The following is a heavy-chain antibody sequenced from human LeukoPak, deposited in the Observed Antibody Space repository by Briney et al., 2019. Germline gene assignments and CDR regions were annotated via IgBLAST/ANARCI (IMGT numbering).Heavy chain of an antibody. V-gene: IGHV4-59*08. D-gene: IGHD6-13*01. CDR2: IYSSGST. CDR3: AVYSTKLYYFDY. J-gene: IGHJ4*02. CDR1: GGSISSYY. Sequence: SETLSLTFTVSGGSISSYYWSWIRQPPGKGLEWIGYIYSSGSTNYNPSLKSRVTLSVDTSKNQFSLKLSSVTAADTAVYYCAVYSTKLYYFDYWGQGTLVTVSS.